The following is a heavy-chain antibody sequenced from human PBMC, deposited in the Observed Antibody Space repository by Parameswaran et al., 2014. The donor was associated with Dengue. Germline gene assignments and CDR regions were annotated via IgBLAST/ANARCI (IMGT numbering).Heavy chain of an antibody. D-gene: IGHD3-10*01. J-gene: IGHJ4*02. V-gene: IGHV1-69*15. Sequence: SWVRQAPGQGLEWMGRIIPMFRTPNYAQTFQDRVTITADESTSTAYMELSSLRSEDTAMYYCASRDFKYGSGNYIYWGQGTLVTVSS. CDR2: IIPMFRTP. CDR3: ASRDFKYGSGNYIY.